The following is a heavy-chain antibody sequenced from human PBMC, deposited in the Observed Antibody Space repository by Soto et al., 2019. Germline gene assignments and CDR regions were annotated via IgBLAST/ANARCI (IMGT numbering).Heavy chain of an antibody. Sequence: GESLKISCKGSGYSFAGYWITWVRQKPGKGLEWMGRIDPSDSETYYSPSFRGHVTISVTKSITTVFLQWSSLRASDTAMYYCARQIYDSDTGPNFQYYYDSWGQGTPVTVSS. D-gene: IGHD3-22*01. J-gene: IGHJ4*02. V-gene: IGHV5-10-1*01. CDR3: ARQIYDSDTGPNFQYYYDS. CDR2: IDPSDSET. CDR1: GYSFAGYW.